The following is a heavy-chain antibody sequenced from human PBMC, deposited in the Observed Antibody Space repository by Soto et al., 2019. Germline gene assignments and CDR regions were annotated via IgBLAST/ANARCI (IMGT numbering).Heavy chain of an antibody. CDR3: ERDAGNSIVGATTVAFDI. CDR2: IYYSGST. V-gene: IGHV4-30-4*01. Sequence: NPSETLSLTCTVSGGSISSGDYYGSWIRQPPGKGLEWIGYIYYSGSTYYNPSLKSRVTISVDTSKNQFSLKLSSVTAADTAVYYCERDAGNSIVGATTVAFDIWGQGTMVT. J-gene: IGHJ3*02. CDR1: GGSISSGDYY. D-gene: IGHD1-26*01.